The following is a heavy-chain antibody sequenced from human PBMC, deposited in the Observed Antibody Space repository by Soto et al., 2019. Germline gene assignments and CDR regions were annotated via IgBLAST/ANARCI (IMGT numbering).Heavy chain of an antibody. CDR2: IIPILGIA. V-gene: IGHV1-69*02. Sequence: QVQLVQSGAEVKKPGSSVKVSCKASGGTFSSYTISWVRQAPGQGLEWMGRIIPILGIANYAQKFQGRVTITADKSTSTAYMELSSLRSEDTAVYYCSYSSGWPPFDYWGQGTLVTVSS. CDR3: SYSSGWPPFDY. D-gene: IGHD6-19*01. J-gene: IGHJ4*02. CDR1: GGTFSSYT.